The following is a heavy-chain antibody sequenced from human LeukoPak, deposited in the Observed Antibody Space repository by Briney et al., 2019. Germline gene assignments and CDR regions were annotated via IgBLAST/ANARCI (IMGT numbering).Heavy chain of an antibody. Sequence: ASVKVSCKASGYTFTGYYIHWVRQAPGQGPEWMGCINPNSGDTYYAQMFQGRVTMTRDTSITTAYMELSRLRSDDRAVYYCAREAHGSGTYYSDYWGQGTLVTVSS. D-gene: IGHD3-10*01. CDR1: GYTFTGYY. CDR2: INPNSGDT. J-gene: IGHJ4*02. V-gene: IGHV1-2*02. CDR3: AREAHGSGTYYSDY.